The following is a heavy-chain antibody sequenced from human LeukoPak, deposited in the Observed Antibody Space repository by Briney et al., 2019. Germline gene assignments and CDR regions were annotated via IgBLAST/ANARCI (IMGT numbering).Heavy chain of an antibody. CDR2: INHSSTT. Sequence: SETLSLTCAVSGGSFSGYYWSWIRQPPGKGLEWIGEINHSSTTNYNPPLKSRVTISLDRSKNQVSLKLSSVTAADTAVYYCASSRVYDSGLWYYHMDVWGKGTTVTVSS. CDR3: ASSRVYDSGLWYYHMDV. J-gene: IGHJ6*03. D-gene: IGHD2-8*01. V-gene: IGHV4-34*01. CDR1: GGSFSGYY.